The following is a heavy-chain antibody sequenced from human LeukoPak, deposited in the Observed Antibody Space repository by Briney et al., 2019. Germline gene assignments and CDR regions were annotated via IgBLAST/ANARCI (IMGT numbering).Heavy chain of an antibody. CDR1: GYTFTSYY. CDR2: INPSGGST. D-gene: IGHD2-15*01. J-gene: IGHJ4*02. CDR3: ARDGDVVVAAASLALRLDY. Sequence: ASVKVSCKASGYTFTSYYMHWVRQAPGQGLEWMGIINPSGGSTSYAQKFQGRVTMTRDTSTSTVYMELSSLRSEDTAVYYCARDGDVVVAAASLALRLDYWGQGTLVTVSS. V-gene: IGHV1-46*01.